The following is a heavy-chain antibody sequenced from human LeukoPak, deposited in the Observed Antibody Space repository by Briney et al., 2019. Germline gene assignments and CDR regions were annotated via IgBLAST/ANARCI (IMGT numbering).Heavy chain of an antibody. CDR1: GFTFNSYS. CDR2: ISSSSSYI. D-gene: IGHD3-3*01. CDR3: AKVGFLESPFDP. Sequence: PGGSLRLSCAASGFTFNSYSMNWVRQAPGKGLEWVSSISSSSSYIYYADSVKGRFTISRDNSKNTLYLQMNSLRAEDTAVYYCAKVGFLESPFDPWGQGTLVTVSS. V-gene: IGHV3-21*04. J-gene: IGHJ5*02.